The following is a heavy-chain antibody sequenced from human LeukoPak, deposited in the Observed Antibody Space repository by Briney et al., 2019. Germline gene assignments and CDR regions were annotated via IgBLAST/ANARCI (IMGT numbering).Heavy chain of an antibody. CDR3: ARGVVRGVTLYYYYGMDV. CDR1: GGSISSYY. CDR2: IYYSGNT. J-gene: IGHJ6*02. D-gene: IGHD3-10*01. Sequence: SETLSLTCTVSGGSISSYYWSWIRQPPGKGLEGIGYIYYSGNTNYNPSLKSRVTISVDTSKNQFSLKLSSVTAADTAVYYCARGVVRGVTLYYYYGMDVWGQGTTVTVSS. V-gene: IGHV4-59*01.